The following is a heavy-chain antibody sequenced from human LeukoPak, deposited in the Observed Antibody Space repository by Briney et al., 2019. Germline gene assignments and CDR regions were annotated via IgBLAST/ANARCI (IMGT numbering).Heavy chain of an antibody. CDR3: ARDDGDLWGMDV. CDR1: GGSTSSYY. CDR2: IYYSGST. J-gene: IGHJ6*02. V-gene: IGHV4-59*06. Sequence: SETLSLTCTVSGGSTSSYYWSWIRQHPGKGLEWIGYIYYSGSTYYNPSLKSRVTISVDTSKNQFSLKLSSVTAADTAVYYCARDDGDLWGMDVWGQGTTVTVSS. D-gene: IGHD4-17*01.